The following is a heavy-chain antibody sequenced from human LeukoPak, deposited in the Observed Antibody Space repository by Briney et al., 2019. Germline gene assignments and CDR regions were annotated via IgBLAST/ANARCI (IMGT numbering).Heavy chain of an antibody. Sequence: SETLSLTCAVSGGSISSGGYSWSWIRQPPGKGLEWIGYIYHSGSTYYNPSLKSRVTISVDRSKNQFSLKLSSVTAADTAVYYCARTHKYYYDSSGYYAPRYFDYWGQGTLVTVSS. CDR3: ARTHKYYYDSSGYYAPRYFDY. CDR2: IYHSGST. D-gene: IGHD3-22*01. CDR1: GGSISSGGYS. V-gene: IGHV4-30-2*01. J-gene: IGHJ4*02.